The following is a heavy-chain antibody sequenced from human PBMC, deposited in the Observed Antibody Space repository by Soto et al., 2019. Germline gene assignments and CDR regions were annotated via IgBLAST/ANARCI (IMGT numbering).Heavy chain of an antibody. J-gene: IGHJ3*02. CDR1: GYTFTGYY. CDR2: INPNSGGT. D-gene: IGHD4-17*01. Sequence: QVQLVQSGAEVKKPGASVKVSCKASGYTFTGYYMHWVRQAPGQGLEWMGWINPNSGGTNYAQKFQGWVTMTRDTSITTAYMELGRLRSDDTAVYYCASQTREDGDYDSRGAFDIWGQGTMVTVSS. CDR3: ASQTREDGDYDSRGAFDI. V-gene: IGHV1-2*04.